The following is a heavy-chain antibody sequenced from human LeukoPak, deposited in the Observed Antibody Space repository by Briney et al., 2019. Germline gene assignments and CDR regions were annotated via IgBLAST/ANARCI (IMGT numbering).Heavy chain of an antibody. D-gene: IGHD1-26*01. CDR1: GDSVSSNSAA. Sequence: SQTHSLTCAISGDSVSSNSAAWNWIRQSPSRGLEWLGRTYYRSRWYYDYALSVNSRITINPDTSKNQFSLQLNSVTPEDTAVYYCAREGGDAFDIWGQGTRVTVSS. V-gene: IGHV6-1*01. CDR3: AREGGDAFDI. CDR2: TYYRSRWYY. J-gene: IGHJ3*02.